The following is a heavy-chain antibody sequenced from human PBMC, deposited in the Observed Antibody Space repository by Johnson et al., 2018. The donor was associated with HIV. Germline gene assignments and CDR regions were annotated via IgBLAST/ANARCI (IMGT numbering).Heavy chain of an antibody. CDR3: ARDRSENAFDI. CDR2: IKCDGSEK. V-gene: IGHV3-52*01. Sequence: VQLVESGGGLVQPGGSLRLSCAASGFTFSSYWMHWVRQAPGKGLEWVADIKCDGSEKYYVDSVKGRLTISRDNAKNSLYLQVNSLRAEDTAVYYCARDRSENAFDIWGQGTMVTVSS. J-gene: IGHJ3*02. CDR1: GFTFSSYW.